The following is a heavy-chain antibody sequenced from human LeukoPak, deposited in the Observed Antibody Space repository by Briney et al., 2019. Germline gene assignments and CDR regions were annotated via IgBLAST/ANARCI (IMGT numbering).Heavy chain of an antibody. J-gene: IGHJ2*01. CDR2: ISSSSSYI. Sequence: KPGGSLRLSCAASGFTSSNYNLIWVRQAPGKGLEWVSSISSSSSYIYYADSVKGRFSISRDNAKNSLYLQMNSLRAEDTAVYYCARVPYYYDTTGDPKDWYFDLWGRGTLVTVSS. D-gene: IGHD3-22*01. CDR1: GFTSSNYN. V-gene: IGHV3-21*01. CDR3: ARVPYYYDTTGDPKDWYFDL.